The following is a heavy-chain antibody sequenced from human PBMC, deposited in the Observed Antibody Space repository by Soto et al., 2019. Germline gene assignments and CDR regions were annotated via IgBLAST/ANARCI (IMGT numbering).Heavy chain of an antibody. Sequence: ASVKVSCKVSGYTLTELSMHWVRQAPGKGLEWMGGFDPEDGETIYAQKFQGRVTMTEDTSTDTAYMELSSLRSEDTAVYYCATGGQLVGSGYYYGMDVWGQGTTVTVSS. V-gene: IGHV1-24*01. CDR3: ATGGQLVGSGYYYGMDV. J-gene: IGHJ6*02. CDR1: GYTLTELS. CDR2: FDPEDGET. D-gene: IGHD6-6*01.